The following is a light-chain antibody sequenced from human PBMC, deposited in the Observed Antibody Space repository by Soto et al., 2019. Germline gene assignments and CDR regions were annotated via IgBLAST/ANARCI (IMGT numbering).Light chain of an antibody. J-gene: IGKJ4*01. CDR3: QQYDDWPLT. CDR2: GAS. Sequence: EIVMTQPPATLSVSPGERATLSCRASQSVNIYLAWYQQKPGQAPRLLIFGASSRATGIPARFSGSGSGTEFNLTISSLQSEDFAVYFCQQYDDWPLTFGGGTKVDIK. V-gene: IGKV3D-15*01. CDR1: QSVNIY.